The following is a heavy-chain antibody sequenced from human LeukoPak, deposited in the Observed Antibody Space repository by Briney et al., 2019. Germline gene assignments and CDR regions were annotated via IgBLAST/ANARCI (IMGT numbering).Heavy chain of an antibody. D-gene: IGHD1-20*01. J-gene: IGHJ4*02. V-gene: IGHV4-34*01. CDR3: ARVTGTTPFDY. CDR1: GGSFSGYY. Sequence: SETLSLTCAVYGGSFSGYYWSWIRQPPGKGLEWIGEINHSGSTNYNPSLKSRVTISVDTSKNQFSLKLSSVTAADTAVYYCARVTGTTPFDYWGQGTLVTASS. CDR2: INHSGST.